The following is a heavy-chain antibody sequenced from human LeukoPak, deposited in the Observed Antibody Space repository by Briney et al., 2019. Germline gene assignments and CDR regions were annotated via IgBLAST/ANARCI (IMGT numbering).Heavy chain of an antibody. CDR3: ARGNRGYDYAFDI. V-gene: IGHV4-59*01. D-gene: IGHD5-12*01. Sequence: SETLSLTCTVSGGSISSYHWSWIRQPPGKGLQWIGFIYSSGSTNYNPSLKSRVTISLDTSKNQFSLRVSSVTSADTAVYYCARGNRGYDYAFDIWGQGTMVTVSS. J-gene: IGHJ3*02. CDR2: IYSSGST. CDR1: GGSISSYH.